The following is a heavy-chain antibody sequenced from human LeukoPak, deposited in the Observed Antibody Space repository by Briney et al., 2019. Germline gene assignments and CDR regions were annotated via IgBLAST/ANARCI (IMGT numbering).Heavy chain of an antibody. CDR2: INHSGST. Sequence: PSETLSLTYAVYGGSFSGYYWSWIRQPPGKGLEWIGEINHSGSTNYNPSLKSRVTISVDTSKNQFSLKLSSVTAADTAVYYCARGLLSYYDSSGYYYLDYWGQGTLVTVSS. D-gene: IGHD3-22*01. J-gene: IGHJ4*02. V-gene: IGHV4-34*01. CDR3: ARGLLSYYDSSGYYYLDY. CDR1: GGSFSGYY.